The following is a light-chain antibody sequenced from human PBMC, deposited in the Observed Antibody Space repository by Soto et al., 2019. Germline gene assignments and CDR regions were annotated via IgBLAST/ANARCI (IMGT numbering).Light chain of an antibody. CDR1: QGIRNE. Sequence: AVQMTQSRSSLSASVGDRVTITCRASQGIRNELGWYHQTPGKAPKLLIYAASRLQSGVPSRFSGTGSGTDFTLTISSLQPEDFATYYCLHDYNYPYTFGQGTKVDNK. CDR2: AAS. J-gene: IGKJ2*01. V-gene: IGKV1-6*01. CDR3: LHDYNYPYT.